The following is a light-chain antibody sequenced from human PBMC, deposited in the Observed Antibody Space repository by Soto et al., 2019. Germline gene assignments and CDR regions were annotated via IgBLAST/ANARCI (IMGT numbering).Light chain of an antibody. CDR1: QSVSSY. J-gene: IGKJ1*01. V-gene: IGKV3-11*01. Sequence: EIVLTQSPSTLALSPGERATLSCGASQSVSSYLAWYQQKPGQAPRLLIYDASNRATGIPARFSGSGSGTDFTLTISSLETEDFALYYCQQRSNWTPWTFGQGTKV. CDR3: QQRSNWTPWT. CDR2: DAS.